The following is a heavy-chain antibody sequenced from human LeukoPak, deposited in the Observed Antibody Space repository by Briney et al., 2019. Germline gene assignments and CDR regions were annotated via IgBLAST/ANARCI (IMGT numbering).Heavy chain of an antibody. V-gene: IGHV1-2*02. CDR2: IAPNSGDT. J-gene: IGHJ5*02. CDR1: GYTFTDYY. Sequence: GASVKVSSKASGYTFTDYYIHWMRQAPGQGLEWMGWIAPNSGDTNSAQKFQGRVTMTRDTSISTAYMELTRLRSDDTAVYYCARGRGFLSDYYHWFDPWGQGTLVSVSS. CDR3: ARGRGFLSDYYHWFDP. D-gene: IGHD3-3*01.